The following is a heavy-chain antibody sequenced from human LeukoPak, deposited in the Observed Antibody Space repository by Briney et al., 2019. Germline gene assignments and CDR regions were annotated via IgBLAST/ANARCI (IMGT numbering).Heavy chain of an antibody. CDR1: GFSFSSYS. CDR3: ARRRYYDFWSGYYEFDY. V-gene: IGHV3-21*01. D-gene: IGHD3-3*01. CDR2: ISSGSSYL. J-gene: IGHJ4*02. Sequence: GGSLRLSCTASGFSFSSYSMNWVRQAPGKGLEWVSSISSGSSYLYYADSVKGRFTISRDNAKNSLYLQMNSPRAEDTAVYYCARRRYYDFWSGYYEFDYWGQGTVVTVSS.